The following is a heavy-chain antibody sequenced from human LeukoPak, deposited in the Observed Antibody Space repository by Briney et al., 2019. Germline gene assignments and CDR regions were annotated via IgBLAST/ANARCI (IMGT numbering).Heavy chain of an antibody. CDR2: ISGSGDNT. Sequence: GGSLRLSCAASGFTFSSYAMSWVRQAPGKGLEWVSAISGSGDNTYYADSVKGRFTISRDNSKNTLYLQMNSLRAEDTAVYYCAKDGDLLLWFGELSIPHNWFDPWGQGTLVTVSS. CDR1: GFTFSSYA. V-gene: IGHV3-23*01. CDR3: AKDGDLLLWFGELSIPHNWFDP. D-gene: IGHD3-10*01. J-gene: IGHJ5*02.